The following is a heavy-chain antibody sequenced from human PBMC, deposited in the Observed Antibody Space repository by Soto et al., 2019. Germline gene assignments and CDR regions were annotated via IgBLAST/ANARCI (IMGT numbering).Heavy chain of an antibody. J-gene: IGHJ3*02. CDR1: RSCSSRYY. D-gene: IGHD4-17*01. CDR2: IYYSGST. V-gene: IGHV4-59*01. Sequence: PSLTIPLTCVFSRSCSSRYYCRWFQKTPGKGLEWIGYIYYSGSTNYNPSLKSRVTISVDTSKNQFSLKLSSVTAADTAVYYCARDGVDYGDLKAFDSWGQGTMVTVSS. CDR3: ARDGVDYGDLKAFDS.